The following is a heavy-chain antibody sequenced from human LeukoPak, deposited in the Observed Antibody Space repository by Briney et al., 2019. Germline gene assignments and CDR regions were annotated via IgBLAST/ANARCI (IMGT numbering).Heavy chain of an antibody. CDR1: GYTFTGYY. CDR2: INPNSGGT. V-gene: IGHV1-2*02. J-gene: IGHJ4*02. CDR3: ASVSGYSGYALDY. D-gene: IGHD5-12*01. Sequence: ASVKVSFKASGYTFTGYYVHWVRQAPGQGLEWMGWINPNSGGTNYAQKFQGRVTMTRDTSIRTAYMELSSLRSDDTAVHYCASVSGYSGYALDYWGQGTLVTVSS.